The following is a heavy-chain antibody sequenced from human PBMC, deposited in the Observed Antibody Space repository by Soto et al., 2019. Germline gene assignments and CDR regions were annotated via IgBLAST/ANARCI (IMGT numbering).Heavy chain of an antibody. Sequence: PSETLSLTCTVSGGSISSGGYYWSWIRQHPGKGLEWIGYIYYSGSTYYNPSLKSRVTISVDTSKNQFSLKLSSVTAADTAVYYCARGVSSGFDYWGQGTMVTVYS. V-gene: IGHV4-31*03. CDR2: IYYSGST. CDR1: GGSISSGGYY. D-gene: IGHD3-22*01. CDR3: ARGVSSGFDY. J-gene: IGHJ4*02.